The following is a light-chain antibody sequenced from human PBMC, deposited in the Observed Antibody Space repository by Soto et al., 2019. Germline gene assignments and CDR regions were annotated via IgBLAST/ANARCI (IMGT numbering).Light chain of an antibody. Sequence: EIVVTQSPATLSVSPGERATLSCRASQSVSTNLAWYQQKPGQAPRLLIYDASNRATGIPARFSGSGSGTDFTLTISSLEPEDFAVYYCQQRSNWPSITFGQGTRLEI. J-gene: IGKJ5*01. CDR3: QQRSNWPSIT. CDR2: DAS. CDR1: QSVSTN. V-gene: IGKV3-11*01.